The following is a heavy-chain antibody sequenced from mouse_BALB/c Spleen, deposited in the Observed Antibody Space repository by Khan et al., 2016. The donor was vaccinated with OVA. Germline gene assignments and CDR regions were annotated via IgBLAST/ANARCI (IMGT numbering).Heavy chain of an antibody. V-gene: IGHV1-7*01. J-gene: IGHJ3*01. Sequence: QVQLQQSGAELAKPGASVKMSCTASGYTFTTYWIHWIKQRPGQGLEWIGYINPSTGYTEYNQKFKDKATLTTDESSSAAYLQLSSLTSEDSAVYYCTRRGLCGLFAFWGQGTLVTVSA. CDR2: INPSTGYT. CDR3: TRRGLCGLFAF. D-gene: IGHD1-1*02. CDR1: GYTFTTYW.